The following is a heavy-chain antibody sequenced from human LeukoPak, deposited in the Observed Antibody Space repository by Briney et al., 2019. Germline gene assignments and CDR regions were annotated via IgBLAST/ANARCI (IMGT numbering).Heavy chain of an antibody. D-gene: IGHD2-15*01. J-gene: IGHJ4*02. CDR3: ARDFLRGRVDY. CDR1: GFTFSSYS. V-gene: IGHV3-21*01. Sequence: GGSLRLSCAASGFTFSSYSMNWVRQAPGKGLEWVSSISSSSSYIYYADSVKGRFTTSRDNAKNSLYLQMNSLRAEDTAVYYCARDFLRGRVDYWGQGTLVTVSS. CDR2: ISSSSSYI.